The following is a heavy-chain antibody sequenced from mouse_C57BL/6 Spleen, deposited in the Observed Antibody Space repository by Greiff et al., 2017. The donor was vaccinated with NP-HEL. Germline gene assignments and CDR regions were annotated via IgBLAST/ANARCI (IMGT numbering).Heavy chain of an antibody. CDR1: GYTFTSYW. V-gene: IGHV1-55*01. D-gene: IGHD1-1*01. Sequence: QVQLQQPGAELVKPGASVKMSCKASGYTFTSYWITWVKQRPGQGLEWIGDIYPGSGSTNYNETFKSKATLTVDTSSSTAYMQLSSLTSEDSAVYYCARGYGSSYVFYWYFDVWGTGTTVTVSS. CDR2: IYPGSGST. CDR3: ARGYGSSYVFYWYFDV. J-gene: IGHJ1*03.